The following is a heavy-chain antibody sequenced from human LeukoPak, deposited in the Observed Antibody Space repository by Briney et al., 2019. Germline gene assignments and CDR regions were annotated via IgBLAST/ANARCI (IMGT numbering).Heavy chain of an antibody. J-gene: IGHJ4*02. Sequence: GASVKVSCKASGGTFSSYAISWVRQAPGQGLEWMGGIIPIFGTANYAQKFQGRVTITADESTSTAYMELSRLRSDDTAVYYCARVDTAMVAGGGDYWGQGTLVTVSS. V-gene: IGHV1-69*13. CDR1: GGTFSSYA. CDR2: IIPIFGTA. D-gene: IGHD5-18*01. CDR3: ARVDTAMVAGGGDY.